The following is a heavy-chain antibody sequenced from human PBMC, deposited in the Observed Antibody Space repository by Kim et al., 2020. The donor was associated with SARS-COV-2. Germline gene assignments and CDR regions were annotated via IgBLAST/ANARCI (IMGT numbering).Heavy chain of an antibody. Sequence: GGSLRLSCVASEFTFTSFEMNWVRQAPGKGLEWVSYISTDGGTIYYADSVKGRFTISRDNARNSLYLQMNSLRAEDTAIYYCARDRGRGTSTSESGFDIWGQGTMVTVSS. V-gene: IGHV3-48*03. CDR1: EFTFTSFE. CDR3: ARDRGRGTSTSESGFDI. CDR2: ISTDGGTI. D-gene: IGHD3-10*01. J-gene: IGHJ3*02.